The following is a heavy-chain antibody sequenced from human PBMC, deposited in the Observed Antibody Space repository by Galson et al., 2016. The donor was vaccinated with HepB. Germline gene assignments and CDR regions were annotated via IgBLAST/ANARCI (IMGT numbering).Heavy chain of an antibody. CDR1: VGSVSIASHY. V-gene: IGHV4-61*01. Sequence: SETLSLTCTVSVGSVSIASHYCSWLRHPTGNGLEWIAYISDSESTNYNPSPKGRVTISLDRAKNQFSLRLNSVIAADTAVYYCAKDEGFYNGMDFWGQGTTVTVSS. D-gene: IGHD2-2*02. CDR3: AKDEGFYNGMDF. CDR2: ISDSEST. J-gene: IGHJ6*02.